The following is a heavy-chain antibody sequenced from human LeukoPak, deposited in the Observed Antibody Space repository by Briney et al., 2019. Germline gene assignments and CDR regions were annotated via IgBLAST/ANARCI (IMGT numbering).Heavy chain of an antibody. D-gene: IGHD4-17*01. V-gene: IGHV3-23*01. Sequence: GGSLRLSCAASGFTFSSYAMSWVRQAPGKGLEWVSAISGSGGSTYYADSVKGRFTTSRDNSKNTLYLQMNSLRAEDTAVYYCAKDPTGGDYVVDAFDIWGQGTMVTVSS. CDR3: AKDPTGGDYVVDAFDI. CDR1: GFTFSSYA. J-gene: IGHJ3*02. CDR2: ISGSGGST.